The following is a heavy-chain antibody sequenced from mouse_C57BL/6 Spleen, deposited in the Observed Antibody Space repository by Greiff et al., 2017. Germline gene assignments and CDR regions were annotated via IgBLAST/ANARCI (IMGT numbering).Heavy chain of an antibody. Sequence: VQLQQSGAELVKPGASVKLSCKASGYTFTDYYIHWVKQRPGQGLEWIARIYPGSGNSYYNEKFKGKATLTAEKSSSTAYMQLSSLTSKDSAVYSGARWGAPYGSSYGYFDYWGQGTTLTVSS. CDR1: GYTFTDYY. J-gene: IGHJ2*01. CDR2: IYPGSGNS. D-gene: IGHD1-1*01. CDR3: ARWGAPYGSSYGYFDY. V-gene: IGHV1-76*01.